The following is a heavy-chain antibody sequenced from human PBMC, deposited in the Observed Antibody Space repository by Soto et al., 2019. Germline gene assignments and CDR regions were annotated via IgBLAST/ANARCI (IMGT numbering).Heavy chain of an antibody. CDR3: ARSHYYGSGEYYFDY. CDR1: GFTFSSYS. CDR2: ISSSSSYI. D-gene: IGHD3-10*01. V-gene: IGHV3-21*01. Sequence: GGSLRLSCAASGFTFSSYSMNWVRQAPGKGLEWVSSISSSSSYIYYADSVKGRFTISRDNAKNSLYLQMNSLRAEDTAVYYCARSHYYGSGEYYFDYWGQGTLVTVSS. J-gene: IGHJ4*02.